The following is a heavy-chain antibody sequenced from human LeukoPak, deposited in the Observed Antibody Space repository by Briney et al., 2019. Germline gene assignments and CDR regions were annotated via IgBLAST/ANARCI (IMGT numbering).Heavy chain of an antibody. D-gene: IGHD3-3*01. CDR3: AREGGFYRPLDY. J-gene: IGHJ4*02. CDR2: VHLDGRT. V-gene: IGHV4-4*02. CDR1: GXSISSTNG. Sequence: SETLSLTCGVSGXSISSTNGWTWVRQPPGKGLEWIGEVHLDGRTNYNPSLESRLTMSVDLSENHISLKLTSVTAAGTAVYYCAREGGFYRPLDYSGQGTLVTVSS.